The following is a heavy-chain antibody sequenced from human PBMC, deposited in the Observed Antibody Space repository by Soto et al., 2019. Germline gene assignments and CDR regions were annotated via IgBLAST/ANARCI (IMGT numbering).Heavy chain of an antibody. V-gene: IGHV3-23*04. CDR3: AKAGCSGGTCYFYYFDY. J-gene: IGHJ4*02. CDR2: ISGRGGNT. Sequence: VQLVESGGGVVQPGRSLRLSCAASGFTFSNHGMHWVRQAPGKGLEWVSTISGRGGNTYYADSVKGRFTISRDNSRNTLYLQMDSLRVEDSAVYSCAKAGCSGGTCYFYYFDYWGQGALVTVSS. CDR1: GFTFSNHG. D-gene: IGHD2-15*01.